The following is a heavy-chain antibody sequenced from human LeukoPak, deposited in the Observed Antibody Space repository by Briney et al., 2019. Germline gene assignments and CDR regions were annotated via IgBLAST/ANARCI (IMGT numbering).Heavy chain of an antibody. CDR2: ISGSGGST. J-gene: IGHJ4*02. CDR3: AKERRDSSSSRGSDY. Sequence: GGSLRLSCAASGFTFSSYAMSWVRQAPGKGLEWVSAISGSGGSTYYADSVKGRFTISRDNSKNTLYLQMNSLRAEGTAVYYCAKERRDSSSSRGSDYWGQGTLVTVSS. CDR1: GFTFSSYA. D-gene: IGHD6-6*01. V-gene: IGHV3-23*01.